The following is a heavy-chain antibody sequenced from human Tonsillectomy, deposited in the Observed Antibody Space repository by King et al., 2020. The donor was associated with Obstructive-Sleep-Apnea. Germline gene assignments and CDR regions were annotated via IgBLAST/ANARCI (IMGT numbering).Heavy chain of an antibody. CDR1: GFTFSGSA. CDR3: LYYDILTGYFAY. CDR2: IRSKTDNYAT. Sequence: VQLVESGGGLVQPGGSLKLSCAASGFTFSGSAMHWVRQASGGGLEWVCRIRSKTDNYATTYAASVKGRFTISRDDSRNTAYLQMNSLKIEDTAVYYCLYYDILTGYFAYWGQGTLVTVSS. J-gene: IGHJ4*02. V-gene: IGHV3-73*01. D-gene: IGHD3-9*01.